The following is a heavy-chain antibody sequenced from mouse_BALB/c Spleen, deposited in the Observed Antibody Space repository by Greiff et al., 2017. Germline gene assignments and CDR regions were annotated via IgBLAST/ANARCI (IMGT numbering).Heavy chain of an antibody. D-gene: IGHD1-1*01. CDR2: ISSGGST. CDR3: ARGDYYGSSYWFAY. V-gene: IGHV5-6-5*01. CDR1: GFTFSSYA. Sequence: EVKLVESGGGLVKPGGSLKLSCAASGFTFSSYAMSWVRQTPEKRLEWVASISSGGSTYYPDSVKGRFTISRDNARNILYLQMSSLRSEDTAMYYCARGDYYGSSYWFAYWGQGTLVTVSA. J-gene: IGHJ3*01.